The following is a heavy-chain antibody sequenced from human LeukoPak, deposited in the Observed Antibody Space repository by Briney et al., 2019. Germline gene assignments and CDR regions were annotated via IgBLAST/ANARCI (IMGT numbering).Heavy chain of an antibody. D-gene: IGHD4-23*01. J-gene: IGHJ3*02. Sequence: PGGSLRLSCAASGFTFSSYAMHWVRQAPGKGLEWVSAISGSGGSTYYADSVKGRFTISRDNSKNTLYLQMNSLRAEDTAVYYCAKPLNYRRWAFDIWGQGTMVTVSS. CDR3: AKPLNYRRWAFDI. CDR2: ISGSGGST. CDR1: GFTFSSYA. V-gene: IGHV3-23*01.